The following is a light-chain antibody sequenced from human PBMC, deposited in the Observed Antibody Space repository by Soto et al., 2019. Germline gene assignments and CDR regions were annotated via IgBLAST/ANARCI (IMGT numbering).Light chain of an antibody. Sequence: DIQMTQSPSSVSASVGDRVSITCRASQDIGDWLAWYQQKPGLAPNLVIYTASRLHGGGPSRFSGSASGTDFTLTISSLQPEDVATYYCQQGKSFPLTFGGGTKVEI. J-gene: IGKJ4*01. CDR1: QDIGDW. CDR2: TAS. CDR3: QQGKSFPLT. V-gene: IGKV1-12*01.